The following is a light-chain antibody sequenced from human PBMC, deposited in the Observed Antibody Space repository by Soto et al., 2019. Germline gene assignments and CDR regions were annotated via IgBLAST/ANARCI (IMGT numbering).Light chain of an antibody. CDR2: EVS. Sequence: QSALTQPASVSGSPGQSITISCTGTSSDVGGYNYVSWYQQHPGKAPKLIIYEVSNRPSGVSNRFSGAKSGNTASLSISGLQAADEAVYYCNSYTSKSTGVFGTGTKLTVL. J-gene: IGLJ1*01. CDR3: NSYTSKSTGV. V-gene: IGLV2-14*01. CDR1: SSDVGGYNY.